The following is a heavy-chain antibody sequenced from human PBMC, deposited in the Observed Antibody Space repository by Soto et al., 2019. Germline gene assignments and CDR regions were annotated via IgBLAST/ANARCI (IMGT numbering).Heavy chain of an antibody. D-gene: IGHD3-10*01. CDR2: ISGSGGST. Sequence: GGSLRLSCAASGFTFSSYAMSWVRQAPGKGLEWVSAISGSGGSTYYADSVKGRFTISRDNSKNTLYLQMNSLRAEDTAVYYCAKSEFRGQKYYGMDVWGQGTTVTVAS. CDR1: GFTFSSYA. CDR3: AKSEFRGQKYYGMDV. J-gene: IGHJ6*02. V-gene: IGHV3-23*01.